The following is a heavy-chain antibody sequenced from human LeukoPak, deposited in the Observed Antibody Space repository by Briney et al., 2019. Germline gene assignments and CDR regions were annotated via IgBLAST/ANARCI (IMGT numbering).Heavy chain of an antibody. J-gene: IGHJ4*02. D-gene: IGHD6-19*01. V-gene: IGHV3-53*01. CDR1: GFTVSSNY. CDR3: AGDKTTGGWYEFDY. CDR2: ISNDGDT. Sequence: GGSLRLSCAASGFTVSSNYMSWVRQAPGKALECVSVISNDGDTYYADSVKGRFTISRDTSKNTVSFQMNSLRAEETAVYYCAGDKTTGGWYEFDYWGQGTLVTVSS.